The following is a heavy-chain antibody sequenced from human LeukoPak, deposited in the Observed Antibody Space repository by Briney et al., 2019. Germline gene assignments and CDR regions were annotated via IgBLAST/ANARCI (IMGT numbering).Heavy chain of an antibody. CDR3: VGATGFGY. Sequence: GGSLRFSCAVSGFTVSSNYMSWVRQAPGKELEWVSVIHSGGSTYYANSVKDRFTFSRDSSKNTVYLQMNRLRAEDTAVYYCVGATGFGYWGQGTLVTVSS. D-gene: IGHD4-17*01. J-gene: IGHJ4*02. CDR1: GFTVSSNY. V-gene: IGHV3-66*01. CDR2: IHSGGST.